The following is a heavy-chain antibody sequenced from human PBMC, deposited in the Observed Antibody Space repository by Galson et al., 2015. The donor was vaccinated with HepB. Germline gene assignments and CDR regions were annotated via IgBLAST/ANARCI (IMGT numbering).Heavy chain of an antibody. CDR1: GFTFSSHA. J-gene: IGHJ4*02. CDR2: ISGSGENT. CDR3: ATIDYYDNSGYYYGGLG. D-gene: IGHD3-22*01. V-gene: IGHV3-23*01. Sequence: SLRLSCAASGFTFSSHAMSWVRQAPGKGLEWVSGISGSGENTNYADSVKGRFTISRDNSKNMLYLQMNSLRAEDTAVYYCATIDYYDNSGYYYGGLGWGQGTLVTVSS.